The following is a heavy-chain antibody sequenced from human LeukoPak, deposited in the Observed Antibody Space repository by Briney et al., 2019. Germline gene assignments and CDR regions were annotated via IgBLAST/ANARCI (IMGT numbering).Heavy chain of an antibody. V-gene: IGHV4-39*07. CDR3: ARGVLGEWFDY. Sequence: PSETLSLTCTVSGGSISSSSYYWGWIRQPPGKGLEWIGSIYYSGSTYYNPSLKSRVTISVDTSKNQFSLKLSSVTAADTAVYYCARGVLGEWFDYWGQGTLVTVSS. CDR2: IYYSGST. J-gene: IGHJ4*02. CDR1: GGSISSSSYY. D-gene: IGHD3-10*01.